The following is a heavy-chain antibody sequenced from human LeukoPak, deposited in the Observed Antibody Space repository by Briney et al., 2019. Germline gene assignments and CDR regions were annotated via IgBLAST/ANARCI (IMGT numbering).Heavy chain of an antibody. V-gene: IGHV4-39*07. CDR2: IYYSGST. CDR3: ASCATPPYYFDY. D-gene: IGHD2-15*01. J-gene: IGHJ4*02. Sequence: PSETLSLTCTVSGGSISSSSYYWGWIRQPPGKGLEWIGSIYYSGSTYYNPSLKSRVTISVDTSKNQFSLKLSSVTAADTAVYYCASCATPPYYFDYWGQGTLVTVSS. CDR1: GGSISSSSYY.